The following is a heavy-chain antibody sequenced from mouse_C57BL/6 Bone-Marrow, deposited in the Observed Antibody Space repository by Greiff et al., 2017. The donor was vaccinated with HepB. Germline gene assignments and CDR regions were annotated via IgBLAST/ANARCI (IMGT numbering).Heavy chain of an antibody. V-gene: IGHV1-64*01. CDR1: GYTFTSYW. CDR3: ARGLYDYYAMDY. D-gene: IGHD2-3*01. J-gene: IGHJ4*01. Sequence: QVQLQQPGAELVKPGASVKLSCKASGYTFTSYWMHWVKQRPGQGLEWIGMIHPNSGSTNNNEKFKSKATLTVDKSSSTAYMQLSSLTSEDSAVYYCARGLYDYYAMDYWGQGTSVTVSS. CDR2: IHPNSGST.